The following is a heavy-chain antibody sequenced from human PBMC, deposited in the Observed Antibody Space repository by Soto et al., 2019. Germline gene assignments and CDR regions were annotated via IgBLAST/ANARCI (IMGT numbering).Heavy chain of an antibody. Sequence: SETLSLTCTVAGGSISSYYWSWIRQPPGKGLEWIGYIYYSGSTNYNPYLKSRVTISVDTSKNQFSLKLSSVTAAGTAVYYCARARELTLRDGYNKWGQGNLVTVSS. CDR3: ARARELTLRDGYNK. D-gene: IGHD5-12*01. CDR2: IYYSGST. J-gene: IGHJ4*02. V-gene: IGHV4-59*01. CDR1: GGSISSYY.